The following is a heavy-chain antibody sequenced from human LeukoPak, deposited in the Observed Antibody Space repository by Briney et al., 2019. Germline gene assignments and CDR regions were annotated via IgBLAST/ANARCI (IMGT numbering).Heavy chain of an antibody. Sequence: GESLKISCKGSGYSFTSYWIGWVRQMPGKGLEWMGIIYPGDSDTRYSPSFQGQVTISADKSISTAYLQWSSLKASDTAVYYCARHYYDSSGYYYVIDYWGQGTLVTVSS. CDR2: IYPGDSDT. D-gene: IGHD3-22*01. V-gene: IGHV5-51*01. CDR1: GYSFTSYW. J-gene: IGHJ4*02. CDR3: ARHYYDSSGYYYVIDY.